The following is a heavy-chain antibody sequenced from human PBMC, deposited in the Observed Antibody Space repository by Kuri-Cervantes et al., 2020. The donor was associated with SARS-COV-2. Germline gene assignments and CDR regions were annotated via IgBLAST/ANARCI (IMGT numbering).Heavy chain of an antibody. D-gene: IGHD2-2*02. CDR1: GYTFTSYG. CDR2: INGYNGNT. J-gene: IGHJ6*02. V-gene: IGHV1-18*01. CDR3: ARDYCSKTNCYIRGMSNYYYGMDA. Sequence: ASVKVSCKASGYTFTSYGISWVRQAPGQGLEWMGWINGYNGNTKYAQNLQGRVTMTTDTPTNTAYMELRSLRSDDTAMYYCARDYCSKTNCYIRGMSNYYYGMDAWGQGTTVTVSS.